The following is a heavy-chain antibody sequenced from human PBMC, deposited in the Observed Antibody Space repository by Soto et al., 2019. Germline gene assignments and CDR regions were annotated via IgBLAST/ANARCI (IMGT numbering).Heavy chain of an antibody. Sequence: QVQLVQSGAEVKKPGASVKVSCKASGYNFMRYGFTWVRQAPGQGLEWMGWINVDNGETKYPQKIQGRVTMTTDTSTSTVYMSLMSRTADDTAVYYCARWIRGGYSDWFDPWGHVTLGTVSS. CDR3: ARWIRGGYSDWFDP. D-gene: IGHD3-16*01. CDR1: GYNFMRYG. J-gene: IGHJ5*02. V-gene: IGHV1-18*04. CDR2: INVDNGET.